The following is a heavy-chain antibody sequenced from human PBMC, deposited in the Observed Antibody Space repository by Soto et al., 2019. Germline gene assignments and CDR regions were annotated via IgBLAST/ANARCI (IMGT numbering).Heavy chain of an antibody. CDR3: ARGLDYDYVWGSYRYNWFDP. J-gene: IGHJ5*02. D-gene: IGHD3-16*02. CDR2: IYYSGST. V-gene: IGHV4-59*01. Sequence: SETLSLTCTVSGGSISSYYWSWIRQPPGKGLEWIGYIYYSGSTNYNPSLKSRVTISVDTSKNQFSLKLSSVTAADTAVYYCARGLDYDYVWGSYRYNWFDPWGQGTLVTV. CDR1: GGSISSYY.